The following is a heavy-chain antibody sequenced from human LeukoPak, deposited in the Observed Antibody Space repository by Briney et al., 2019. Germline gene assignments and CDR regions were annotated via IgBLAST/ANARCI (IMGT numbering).Heavy chain of an antibody. CDR1: GGSISSSSYY. CDR3: ARDLRATDAFDI. J-gene: IGHJ3*02. CDR2: IYYSGST. V-gene: IGHV4-39*01. Sequence: SETLSLTCTVSGGSISSSSYYWGWIRQPPGKGLEWIGSIYYSGSTYYNPSLKSRVTISVDTSKNQFSLKLSSVTAADTAVYYCARDLRATDAFDIWGQETMVTVSS. D-gene: IGHD5/OR15-5a*01.